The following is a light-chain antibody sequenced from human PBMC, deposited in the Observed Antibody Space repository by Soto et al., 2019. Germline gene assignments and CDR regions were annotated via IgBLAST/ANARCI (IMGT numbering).Light chain of an antibody. Sequence: QSVLTQPASVSGSPGQSIAISCTGTSSDVGAYNYVSCYQQYPGKAPKLVIYDVTNRPSGVSNRFSGSKSGSTASLTISGLQAEDEADYYCSSYTISSTYVFGTGTKLTVL. J-gene: IGLJ1*01. V-gene: IGLV2-14*01. CDR3: SSYTISSTYV. CDR1: SSDVGAYNY. CDR2: DVT.